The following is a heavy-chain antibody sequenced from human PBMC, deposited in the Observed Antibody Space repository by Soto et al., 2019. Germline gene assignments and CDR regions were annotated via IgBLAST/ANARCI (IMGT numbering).Heavy chain of an antibody. D-gene: IGHD4-17*01. J-gene: IGHJ4*02. CDR3: ARRYGGTLDY. CDR1: GGSISSYY. Sequence: SETLSLTCTVSGGSISSYYWSWIRQPPGKGLEWIGYIYYSGSTNYNPSLKSRVAISVDTSKNQFSLKLSSVTAADTAVYYCARRYGGTLDYSGQGTLVTVS. V-gene: IGHV4-59*08. CDR2: IYYSGST.